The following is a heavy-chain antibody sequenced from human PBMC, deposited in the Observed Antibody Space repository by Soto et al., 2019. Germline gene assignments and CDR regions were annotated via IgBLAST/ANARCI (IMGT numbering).Heavy chain of an antibody. Sequence: ASVKVSCKASGYTFTSYAMHWVRQAPGQRLEWMGWINAGNGNTKYSQKFQGRVTITRDTSASTAYMELSSLRSEDTAVYYCARFFDAGTRDSQIVATDPYDAFDIWGQGTMVTVSS. J-gene: IGHJ3*02. CDR3: ARFFDAGTRDSQIVATDPYDAFDI. CDR2: INAGNGNT. V-gene: IGHV1-3*01. D-gene: IGHD5-12*01. CDR1: GYTFTSYA.